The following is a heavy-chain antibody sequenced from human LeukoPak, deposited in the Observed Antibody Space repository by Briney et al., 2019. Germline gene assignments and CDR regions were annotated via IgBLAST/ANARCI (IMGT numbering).Heavy chain of an antibody. CDR3: ARESSGWYYFDY. D-gene: IGHD6-19*01. V-gene: IGHV4-59*01. CDR2: IYYSGST. Sequence: PSETLSLTCTVSGGSISSYYWSWIRQPPGKGLEWIGYIYYSGSTNYNPSLKSRVTISVDTSKNQFSLKLSSVTAADTAVYYRARESSGWYYFDYWGQGTLVTVSS. CDR1: GGSISSYY. J-gene: IGHJ4*02.